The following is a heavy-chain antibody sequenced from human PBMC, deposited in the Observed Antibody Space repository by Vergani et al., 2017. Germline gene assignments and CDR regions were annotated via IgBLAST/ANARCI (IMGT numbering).Heavy chain of an antibody. CDR3: ARVYDRSGYLDY. V-gene: IGHV4-31*03. J-gene: IGHJ4*02. D-gene: IGHD3-22*01. CDR2: IYYSGST. CDR1: GGSISSGGYY. Sequence: QVQLQESGPGLVKPSQTLSLTCTVSGGSISSGGYYWSWIRQHPGKGLEWIGYIYYSGSTYYNPSRKSRVTISVDTSKNQFSLKLSSVTAADTAVYDCARVYDRSGYLDYWGQGTLVTVSS.